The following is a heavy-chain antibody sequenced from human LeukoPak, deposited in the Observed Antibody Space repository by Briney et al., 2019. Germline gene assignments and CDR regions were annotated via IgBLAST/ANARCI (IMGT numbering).Heavy chain of an antibody. CDR2: INPSGGGT. CDR1: GYTFTNYY. D-gene: IGHD4-17*01. J-gene: IGHJ4*02. Sequence: ASVKVSCKASGYTFTNYYMHWVRQAPGQGLEWMAIINPSGGGTTYAQKFQGRVTMSEDTSTDTAYMDLSSLRSEDTAVYYCATEVVGYGDVHYFDSWGQGTLVTVSS. CDR3: ATEVVGYGDVHYFDS. V-gene: IGHV1-46*01.